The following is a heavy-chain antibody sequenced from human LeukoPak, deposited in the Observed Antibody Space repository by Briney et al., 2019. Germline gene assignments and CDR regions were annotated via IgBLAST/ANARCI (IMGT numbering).Heavy chain of an antibody. V-gene: IGHV3-43D*03. CDR1: GFTFYDYA. CDR3: AKGVITFGGVRDLPDY. CDR2: ISWDGGST. J-gene: IGHJ4*02. D-gene: IGHD3-16*01. Sequence: PGGSLRLSCAASGFTFYDYAMHWVRQAPGKGLEWVSLISWDGGSTYYADSVKGRFTISRDNSKNSLYLQMNSLRAEDTALYYCAKGVITFGGVRDLPDYWGQGTLVPVSS.